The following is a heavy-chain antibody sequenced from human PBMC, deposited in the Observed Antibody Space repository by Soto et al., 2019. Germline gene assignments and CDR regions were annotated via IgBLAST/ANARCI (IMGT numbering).Heavy chain of an antibody. CDR3: AREVGYYDILTGYYNVGFDY. CDR1: GFTFSSYG. V-gene: IGHV3-33*01. Sequence: GSLRLSCAASGFTFSSYGMHWVRQAPGKGLEWVAVIWCDGSNKYYADSVKGRFTISRDNSKNTLYLQMNSLRAEDTAVYYCAREVGYYDILTGYYNVGFDYWGQGTLVTVSS. D-gene: IGHD3-9*01. J-gene: IGHJ4*02. CDR2: IWCDGSNK.